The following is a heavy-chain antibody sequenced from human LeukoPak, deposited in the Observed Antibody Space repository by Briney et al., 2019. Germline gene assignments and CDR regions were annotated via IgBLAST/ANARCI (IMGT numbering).Heavy chain of an antibody. Sequence: PGGSLRLSCAASGFTFSSYWMHWVRQAPGKGLVWVSRINSDGSSTSYADSVKGRFTISRDNAKNSLYLQMNSLRAEDTALYHCARGGDIVPPDYWGQGTLVTVSS. J-gene: IGHJ4*02. CDR3: ARGGDIVPPDY. CDR1: GFTFSSYW. D-gene: IGHD5-12*01. CDR2: INSDGSST. V-gene: IGHV3-74*01.